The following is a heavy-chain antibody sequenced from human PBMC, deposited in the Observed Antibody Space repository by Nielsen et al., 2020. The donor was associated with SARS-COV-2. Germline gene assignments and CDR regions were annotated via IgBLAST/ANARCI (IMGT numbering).Heavy chain of an antibody. Sequence: GESLKISCAASGFTFSSYGMHWVRQAPGKGLEWVAVISYDGSNKYYADSVKGRFTISRDNSKNTLYLQMNSLRAEDTAVYYCAKDGVGYCSSTSCYGFFFPDYWGQGTLVTVSS. CDR1: GFTFSSYG. CDR2: ISYDGSNK. D-gene: IGHD2-2*01. J-gene: IGHJ4*02. CDR3: AKDGVGYCSSTSCYGFFFPDY. V-gene: IGHV3-30*18.